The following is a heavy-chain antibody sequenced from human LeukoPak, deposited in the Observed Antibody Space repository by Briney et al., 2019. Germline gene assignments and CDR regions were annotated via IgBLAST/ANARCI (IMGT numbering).Heavy chain of an antibody. J-gene: IGHJ5*02. CDR2: IYYSGST. CDR3: ARLDSSGWYGWFDP. V-gene: IGHV4-59*08. CDR1: GGSISSYY. D-gene: IGHD6-19*01. Sequence: SSETLSLTCTASGGSISSYYWSWIRQPPGKGLEWIGYIYYSGSTNYNPSLKSRVTISVDTSKNQFSLKLISVTAADTAVYYCARLDSSGWYGWFDPWGQGTLVTVSS.